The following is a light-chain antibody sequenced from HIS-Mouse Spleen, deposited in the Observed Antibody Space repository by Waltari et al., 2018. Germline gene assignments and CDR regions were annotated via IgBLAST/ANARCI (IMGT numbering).Light chain of an antibody. CDR2: QGS. J-gene: IGLJ2*01. CDR3: CSYAGSLVV. CDR1: SSYYGGYNL. V-gene: IGLV2-23*01. Sequence: QSALTQPASVSASPGQSITIACTGTSSYYGGYNLFPWYQQHPGKAPKLMIYQGSKRPSGVSNRFSGSKSGNTASLTISGLQAEDEADYYCCSYAGSLVVFGGGTKLTVL.